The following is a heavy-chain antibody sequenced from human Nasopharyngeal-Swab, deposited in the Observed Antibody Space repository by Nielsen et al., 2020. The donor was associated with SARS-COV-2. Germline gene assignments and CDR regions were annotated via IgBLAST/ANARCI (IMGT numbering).Heavy chain of an antibody. CDR1: GGSISSYY. CDR3: ARDSSSWYPNAPFDY. CDR2: IYTSGST. V-gene: IGHV4-4*07. J-gene: IGHJ4*02. D-gene: IGHD6-13*01. Sequence: SETLSLTCTVSGGSISSYYWSWIRQPAGKGLEWIGRIYTSGSTNYNPSLKSRVTMSVDTSKNQFSLKLSSVTAADMAVYYCARDSSSWYPNAPFDYWGQGTLVTVSS.